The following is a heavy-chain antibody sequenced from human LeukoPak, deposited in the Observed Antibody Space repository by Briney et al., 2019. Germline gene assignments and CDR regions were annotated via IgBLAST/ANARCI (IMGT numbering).Heavy chain of an antibody. D-gene: IGHD4-17*01. V-gene: IGHV3-48*02. CDR1: GFTFNSYA. CDR2: ISRSSSSI. Sequence: GGSLSLSCAASGFTFNSYAMSWVRQAPGKGLEWVSYISRSSSSIYYADSVKGRFTISRDNAKNSVYLQMNSLSDEDTAVYRCARDYGDHGEYFDCWGQGTLVTVSS. J-gene: IGHJ4*02. CDR3: ARDYGDHGEYFDC.